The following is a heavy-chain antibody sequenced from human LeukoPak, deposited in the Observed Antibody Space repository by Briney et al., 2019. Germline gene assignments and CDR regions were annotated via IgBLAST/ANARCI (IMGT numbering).Heavy chain of an antibody. CDR2: IYYSGST. CDR1: GGSISSGGYY. Sequence: PSETLSLTCTVSGGSISSGGYYWSWIRQHPGKGLEWIGYIYYSGSTYYNPSLKSRVIISVDTSKNQFSLKLSSVTAADTAVYYCAREGRFDDFWSGYIDYWGQGTLVTVSS. D-gene: IGHD3-3*01. CDR3: AREGRFDDFWSGYIDY. V-gene: IGHV4-31*03. J-gene: IGHJ4*02.